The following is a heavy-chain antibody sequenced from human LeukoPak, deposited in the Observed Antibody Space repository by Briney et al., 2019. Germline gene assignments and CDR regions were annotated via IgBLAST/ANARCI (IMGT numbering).Heavy chain of an antibody. D-gene: IGHD4-11*01. CDR1: GYTFTSYD. CDR2: MNPNSGVT. V-gene: IGHV1-8*01. J-gene: IGHJ4*02. Sequence: GASVKVSCKASGYTFTSYDINWVRQATGQGLEWMGWMNPNSGVTGYAQKFQGRVSMTRDTSISTAYMELSSLRSEDTAVYFCARGPIYPKRGDYPNYYFDYWGQGTLVTVSS. CDR3: ARGPIYPKRGDYPNYYFDY.